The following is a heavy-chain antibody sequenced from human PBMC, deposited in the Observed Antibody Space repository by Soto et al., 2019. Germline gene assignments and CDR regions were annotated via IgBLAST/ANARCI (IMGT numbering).Heavy chain of an antibody. J-gene: IGHJ5*02. V-gene: IGHV1-2*02. CDR2: LAPNTGRT. CDR1: GYIFIAYY. Sequence: QVHLVQSGAEVKSPWASVKVSCKASGYIFIAYYLHWVRHAPGQGLEWMGWLAPNTGRTNYAPKFKGRVTMTTDTSISTAYMELSRLTSDDSAVYYCGRDGVQIVSPDLGHWLDPWCQGTLFTVSS. CDR3: GRDGVQIVSPDLGHWLDP. D-gene: IGHD1-26*01.